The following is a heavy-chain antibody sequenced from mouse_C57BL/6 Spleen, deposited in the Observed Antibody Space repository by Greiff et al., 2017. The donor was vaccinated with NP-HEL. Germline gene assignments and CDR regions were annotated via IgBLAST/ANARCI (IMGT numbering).Heavy chain of an antibody. Sequence: QVHVKQSGAELARPGASVKMSCKASGYTFTSYTMHWVKQRPGQGLEWIGYINPSSGYTKYNQKFKDKATLTADKSSSTAYMQLSSLTSEDSAVYYCARGGGDYAMDYWGQGTSVTVSS. V-gene: IGHV1-4*01. CDR1: GYTFTSYT. D-gene: IGHD1-1*02. CDR2: INPSSGYT. J-gene: IGHJ4*01. CDR3: ARGGGDYAMDY.